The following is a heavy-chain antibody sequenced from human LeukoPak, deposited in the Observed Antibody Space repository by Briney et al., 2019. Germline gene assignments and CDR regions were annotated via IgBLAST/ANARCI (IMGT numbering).Heavy chain of an antibody. J-gene: IGHJ3*02. CDR1: GFTFSSYA. D-gene: IGHD3-22*01. Sequence: GGSLRLSCAVSGFTFSSYAMSWVRQAPGKGLEWVSAISGSGGSTYYADSVKGRFTISRDNSKNTLYLQMNSLRAEDTAVYYCASRSGHDSSGYREAFDIWGQGTMVTVSS. CDR3: ASRSGHDSSGYREAFDI. CDR2: ISGSGGST. V-gene: IGHV3-23*01.